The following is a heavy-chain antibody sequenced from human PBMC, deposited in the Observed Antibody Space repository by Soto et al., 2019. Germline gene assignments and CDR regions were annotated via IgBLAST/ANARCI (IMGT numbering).Heavy chain of an antibody. CDR3: ARDPRYSSSWFFDY. Sequence: GSLRLSCAASGFTFSSYGMHWVRQAPGKGLEWAAVIWYDGSNKYYADSVKGRFTISGDNSKNTLYLQMNSLRAEDTAVYYCARDPRYSSSWFFDYWGQGTLVTVSS. V-gene: IGHV3-33*01. CDR1: GFTFSSYG. J-gene: IGHJ4*02. CDR2: IWYDGSNK. D-gene: IGHD6-13*01.